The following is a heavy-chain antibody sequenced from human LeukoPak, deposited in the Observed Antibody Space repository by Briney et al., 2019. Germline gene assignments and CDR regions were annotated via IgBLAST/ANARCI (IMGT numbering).Heavy chain of an antibody. Sequence: SETLSLTCTVSGGSINNYYWTWIRQPAGKGLEWIGRIYSSGSTNYNPSLKSRVTMSVDTSKNQFSLRLSSVTAADTAVYYCARDRSGSQEDYYYYYYMDVWGKGTTVTISS. J-gene: IGHJ6*03. CDR1: GGSINNYY. V-gene: IGHV4-4*07. D-gene: IGHD1-26*01. CDR2: IYSSGST. CDR3: ARDRSGSQEDYYYYYYMDV.